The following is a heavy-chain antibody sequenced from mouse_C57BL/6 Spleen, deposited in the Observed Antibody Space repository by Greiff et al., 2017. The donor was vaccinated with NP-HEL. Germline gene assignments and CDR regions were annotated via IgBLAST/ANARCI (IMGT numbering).Heavy chain of an antibody. CDR2: INPNNGGT. CDR3: TRGYYAMDY. V-gene: IGHV1-26*01. CDR1: GYTFTDYY. Sequence: VQLQQSGPELVKPGASVKISCKASGYTFTDYYMNWVKQSHGKSLEWIGDINPNNGGTSYNQKFKGKATLTVDKSSSTAYMELRSMTSEDSADYYCTRGYYAMDYWGQGTSVTVSS. J-gene: IGHJ4*01.